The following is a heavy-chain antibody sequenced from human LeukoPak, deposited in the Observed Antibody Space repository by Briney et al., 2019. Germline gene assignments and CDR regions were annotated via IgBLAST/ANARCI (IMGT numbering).Heavy chain of an antibody. V-gene: IGHV3-33*01. CDR2: IWYDGSNK. Sequence: GRSLRLSCAASGFTFSSYGMHWVRQAPGKGLEWVAVIWYDGSNKYYADSVKGRFTISRDNSKNTLYLQMNSLRAEDTAVYYCARERLEWGVSWFDPWGQGTLVTVSS. CDR1: GFTFSSYG. D-gene: IGHD3-3*01. J-gene: IGHJ5*02. CDR3: ARERLEWGVSWFDP.